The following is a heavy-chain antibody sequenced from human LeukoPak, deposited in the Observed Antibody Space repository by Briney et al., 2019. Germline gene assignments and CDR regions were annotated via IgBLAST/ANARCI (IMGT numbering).Heavy chain of an antibody. V-gene: IGHV3-23*01. CDR2: ISGSGGST. Sequence: GSLRLSCAASGFTFSNYALSWVRQAPGKGLEWVSAISGSGGSTYYADSVKGRFTISRDNSKNTLYLQMNSLRAEDKAVYYCAKVRFLEWLLQYYFDYWGQGTLVTVSS. CDR3: AKVRFLEWLLQYYFDY. J-gene: IGHJ4*02. CDR1: GFTFSNYA. D-gene: IGHD3-3*01.